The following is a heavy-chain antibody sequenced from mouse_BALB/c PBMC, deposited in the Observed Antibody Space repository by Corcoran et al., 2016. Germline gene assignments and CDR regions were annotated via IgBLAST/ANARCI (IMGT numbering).Heavy chain of an antibody. V-gene: IGHV3-6*02. J-gene: IGHJ3*01. CDR1: GYSITSGYY. CDR3: AKFFAY. Sequence: DVQLQESGPGLVKPSQSLSLTCSVTGYSITSGYYRNWIRQFPGNKLEWMGYISYDGSNNYNPSLKNRISITRDTSKNQFFLKLNSVTTEDTATYYCAKFFAYWGQGTLVTVSA. CDR2: ISYDGSN.